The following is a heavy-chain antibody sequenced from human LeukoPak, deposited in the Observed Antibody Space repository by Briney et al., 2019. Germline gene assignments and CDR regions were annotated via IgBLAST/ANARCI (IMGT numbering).Heavy chain of an antibody. V-gene: IGHV1-2*02. Sequence: ASVKVSCKASGYTFTGYYINWVRQAPGQAPEWGGWVNPNTGGTRDAQKFHGRVTITRDTSITTAFMELRGLPFDATGVFYCVREAGRFDWGQGTLVTVSS. J-gene: IGHJ4*02. CDR3: VREAGRFD. CDR1: GYTFTGYY. CDR2: VNPNTGGT.